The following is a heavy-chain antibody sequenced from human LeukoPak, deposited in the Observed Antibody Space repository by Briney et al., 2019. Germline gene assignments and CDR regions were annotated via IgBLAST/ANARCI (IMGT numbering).Heavy chain of an antibody. CDR3: ARGYCSSTCCYAFYGFDY. V-gene: IGHV3-48*03. Sequence: GGSLRLSCAASGFTFSSYEMNWVRQAPGKGLEWVSYISSSGSTIYYADSVKGRFTISRDNAKNSLYLQMNSLRAEDTAVYYCARGYCSSTCCYAFYGFDYWGQGTLVTVSS. D-gene: IGHD2-2*01. CDR1: GFTFSSYE. CDR2: ISSSGSTI. J-gene: IGHJ4*02.